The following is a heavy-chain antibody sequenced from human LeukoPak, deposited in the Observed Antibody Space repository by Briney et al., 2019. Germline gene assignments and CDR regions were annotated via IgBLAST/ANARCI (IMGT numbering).Heavy chain of an antibody. D-gene: IGHD2-15*01. V-gene: IGHV4-39*01. Sequence: SETLSLTCTVSGGSISSSSYYWGWIRQPPGKGLEWIGSIYYSGSTYYNPSLKSRATISVDTSKNQFSLKLGSVTAADTAVYYCARHGVVAATYSWFDPWGQGTLVTVSS. CDR1: GGSISSSSYY. J-gene: IGHJ5*02. CDR3: ARHGVVAATYSWFDP. CDR2: IYYSGST.